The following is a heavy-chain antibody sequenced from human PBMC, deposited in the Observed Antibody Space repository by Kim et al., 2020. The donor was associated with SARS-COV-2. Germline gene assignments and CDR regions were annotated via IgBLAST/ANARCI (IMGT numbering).Heavy chain of an antibody. Sequence: SETLSLTCAVYGGSFSGYYWSWIRQPPGKGLEWIGEINHSGSTNYNPSLKSRVTISVDTSKNQFSLKLSSVTAADTAVYYCARGRRSKWLVPSGWFDPWGQGTLVTVSS. J-gene: IGHJ5*02. CDR3: ARGRRSKWLVPSGWFDP. D-gene: IGHD6-19*01. V-gene: IGHV4-34*01. CDR1: GGSFSGYY. CDR2: INHSGST.